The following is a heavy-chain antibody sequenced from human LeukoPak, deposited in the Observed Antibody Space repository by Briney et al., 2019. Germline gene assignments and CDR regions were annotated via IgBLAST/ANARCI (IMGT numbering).Heavy chain of an antibody. CDR2: VSYDEKTI. D-gene: IGHD1-26*01. CDR1: GFTFTGHS. Sequence: GGSLRLSCVASGFTFTGHSMHWVRQAPGKGLEWVAVVSYDEKTIFYADSLKGRFTDSRDNSKNTVYLQMNSLRDEDTAVYYCAREKQSGGTPFDYWGQGSLVTVSS. J-gene: IGHJ4*02. V-gene: IGHV3-30*04. CDR3: AREKQSGGTPFDY.